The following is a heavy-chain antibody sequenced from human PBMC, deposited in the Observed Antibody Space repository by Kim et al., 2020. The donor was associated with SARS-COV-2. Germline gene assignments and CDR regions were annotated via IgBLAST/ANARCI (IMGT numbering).Heavy chain of an antibody. V-gene: IGHV1-58*01. CDR2: IVVGSGNT. J-gene: IGHJ3*02. CDR3: AADPLDERAFDI. D-gene: IGHD1-1*01. CDR1: GFTFTSSA. Sequence: SVKVSCKASGFTFTSSAVQWVRQARGQRLEWIGWIVVGSGNTNYAQKFQERVTITRDMSTSTAYMELSSLRSEDTAVYYCAADPLDERAFDIWGQGTMVTVSS.